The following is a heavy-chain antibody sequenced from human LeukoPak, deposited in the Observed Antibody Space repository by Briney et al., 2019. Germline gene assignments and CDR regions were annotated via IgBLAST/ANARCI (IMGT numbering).Heavy chain of an antibody. CDR3: AKDYRIGYSAHFDY. Sequence: GGSLRLSCAGSGFTFRSHAMSWVRQAPEKGLEFVSGIYENGGTTYYADSVKGRFSISRDNSKNTLYLQMDSLRGEDTAVYYCAKDYRIGYSAHFDYWGQGALVTVSS. D-gene: IGHD2-21*01. CDR2: IYENGGTT. J-gene: IGHJ4*02. CDR1: GFTFRSHA. V-gene: IGHV3-23*01.